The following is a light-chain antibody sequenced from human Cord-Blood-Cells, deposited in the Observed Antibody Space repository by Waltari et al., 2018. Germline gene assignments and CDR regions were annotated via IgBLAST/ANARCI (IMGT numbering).Light chain of an antibody. V-gene: IGKV3-20*01. Sequence: IVLTQSPGTLSLYPGERATLSCRASQSVSSSYLAGYQQKPGQAPRLLIYGASSRATGIPDRFSGSGSGTDFTLTISRLEPEDVAVYYCQQYGSSPGTFGQGTKLEIK. CDR1: QSVSSSY. J-gene: IGKJ2*01. CDR2: GAS. CDR3: QQYGSSPGT.